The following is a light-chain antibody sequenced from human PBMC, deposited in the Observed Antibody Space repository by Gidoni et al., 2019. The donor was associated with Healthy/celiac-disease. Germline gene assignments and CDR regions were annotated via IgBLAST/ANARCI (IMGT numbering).Light chain of an antibody. CDR3: QQRSNWPPLT. V-gene: IGKV3-11*01. CDR1: QSVSSY. CDR2: DAS. Sequence: ELVFTQSPATLSLSPGERATLSSRASQSVSSYLAWYQQKPGQAPRLLIYDASNRATGIPARFSGSGSGTDFTLTISSLGPEDFAVYYCQQRSNWPPLTFGGGTKVEIK. J-gene: IGKJ4*01.